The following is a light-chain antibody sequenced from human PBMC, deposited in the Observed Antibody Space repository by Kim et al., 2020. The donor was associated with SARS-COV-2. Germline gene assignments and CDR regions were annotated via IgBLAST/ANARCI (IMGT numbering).Light chain of an antibody. Sequence: EIVMTQSPATLSVSPGKTITLSCRASQSVTTKLAWYQQNPGQAPRLLIYGASNRATGIPDRFSGIESGTEFTLTISSLQSEDFALYYCQQYYNWPPTFARGTKVDIK. J-gene: IGKJ1*01. V-gene: IGKV3-15*01. CDR2: GAS. CDR1: QSVTTK. CDR3: QQYYNWPPT.